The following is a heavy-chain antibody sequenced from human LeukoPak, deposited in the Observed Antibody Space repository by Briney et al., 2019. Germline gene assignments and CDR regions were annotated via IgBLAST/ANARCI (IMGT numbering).Heavy chain of an antibody. CDR1: GGSISSRSYY. V-gene: IGHV4-39*01. Sequence: SETLPVTCTVSGGSISSRSYYWGWIRQPPGKGLEWIGSIYYSGSTYYNPSLKSRVTITVDTSKNQFSLKLSSVTAADTTVYYCARSHIVAVTGFAIDIMGQGTLVTVSS. J-gene: IGHJ3*02. D-gene: IGHD2-21*02. CDR3: ARSHIVAVTGFAIDI. CDR2: IYYSGST.